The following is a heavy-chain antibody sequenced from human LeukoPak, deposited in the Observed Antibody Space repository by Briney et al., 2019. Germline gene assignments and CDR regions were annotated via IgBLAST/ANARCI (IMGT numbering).Heavy chain of an antibody. CDR3: AKSHVTTATGTGRYFDY. Sequence: GGSLRLSCAASGFTFSDYYMSWIRQAPGRGLEWVSYISSSGSTIYYADSVKGRFAISRDNSKNTVYLQMDSLRAEDTAVYYCAKSHVTTATGTGRYFDYWGQGTLVTVSS. J-gene: IGHJ4*02. D-gene: IGHD3-9*01. CDR2: ISSSGSTI. CDR1: GFTFSDYY. V-gene: IGHV3-11*01.